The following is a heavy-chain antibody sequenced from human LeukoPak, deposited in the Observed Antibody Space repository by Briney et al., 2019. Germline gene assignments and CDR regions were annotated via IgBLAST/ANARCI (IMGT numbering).Heavy chain of an antibody. Sequence: PGGSLRLSCAASGFTFSSYAMNWVRQAPGKGLEWVSYISSSNSSIYYADSVKGRFTISRDNAKNSLYLQMNSLRDEDTAVYYCARDPGYIGDGIDYWGQGTLVTVSS. CDR3: ARDPGYIGDGIDY. J-gene: IGHJ4*02. CDR1: GFTFSSYA. D-gene: IGHD5-24*01. V-gene: IGHV3-48*02. CDR2: ISSSNSSI.